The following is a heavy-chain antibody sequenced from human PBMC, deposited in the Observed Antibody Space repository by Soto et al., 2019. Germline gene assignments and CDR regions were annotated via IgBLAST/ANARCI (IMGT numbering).Heavy chain of an antibody. CDR1: GGSISSYY. Sequence: SETLSLTCTVSGGSISSYYWSWIRQPPGKGLEWIGYIYYSGSTNYNPSLKSRVTISVDTSKNQFSLKLSSVTAADTAVYYCARVRYSSSWYEFDPWGQGTLVTVSS. J-gene: IGHJ5*02. CDR3: ARVRYSSSWYEFDP. CDR2: IYYSGST. V-gene: IGHV4-59*12. D-gene: IGHD6-13*01.